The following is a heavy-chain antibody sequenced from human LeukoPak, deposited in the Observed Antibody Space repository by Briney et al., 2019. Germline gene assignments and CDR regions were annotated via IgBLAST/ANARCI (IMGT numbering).Heavy chain of an antibody. D-gene: IGHD1-14*01. J-gene: IGHJ3*02. CDR1: GGSFSGYY. V-gene: IGHV4-34*01. CDR3: ARGLGRRRGAFDI. Sequence: SETLSLTCAVYGGSFSGYYWSWIRQPPGKGLEWIGEINHSGSTNYNPSLKSRVTISVDTSKNQFSLKLSSVTAADTAVHYCARGLGRRRGAFDIWGQGTMVTVSS. CDR2: INHSGST.